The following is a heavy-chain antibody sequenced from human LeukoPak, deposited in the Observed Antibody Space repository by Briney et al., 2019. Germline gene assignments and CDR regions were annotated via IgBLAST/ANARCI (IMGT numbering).Heavy chain of an antibody. D-gene: IGHD5-24*01. Sequence: ASETLSLTCTVSGGSISSYYWSWIRQPPGKGLEWIGYIYYSGGTNYNPSLKSRVTTSVDTSKNQFPLKLSSVTAADTAIYYCARETSWRYFDYWGQGILVTVSS. CDR3: ARETSWRYFDY. V-gene: IGHV4-59*01. CDR2: IYYSGGT. CDR1: GGSISSYY. J-gene: IGHJ4*02.